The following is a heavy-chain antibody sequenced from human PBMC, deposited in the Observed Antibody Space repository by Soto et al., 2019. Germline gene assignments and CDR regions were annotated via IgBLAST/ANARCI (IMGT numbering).Heavy chain of an antibody. CDR3: ARDRVPFSSSSGHYYYGMDV. CDR2: ISPNSGGT. Sequence: QVHLVQSGAEVKKPGASVKVSCKASGYTFTGYYMHWVRRAPGQGLEWMGWISPNSGGTNFAHKFQGRVTMTTDTSINTAYMELSRLTYDDTAVYYCARDRVPFSSSSGHYYYGMDVWGQGTTVTVSS. D-gene: IGHD6-6*01. CDR1: GYTFTGYY. V-gene: IGHV1-2*02. J-gene: IGHJ6*02.